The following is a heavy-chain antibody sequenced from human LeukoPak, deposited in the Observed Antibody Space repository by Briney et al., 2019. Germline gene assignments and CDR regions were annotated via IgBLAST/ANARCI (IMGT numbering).Heavy chain of an antibody. D-gene: IGHD3-16*02. Sequence: SETLSLTCTVSGGSISSYYWGWIRQPPGKGLEGIGYIYYSGSTNYNPSLKSRVTISVDTSKSQFSLKLSSVTAADTAVYYCARDDDDYVWGSYRYWGQGTLVTVSS. CDR1: GGSISSYY. CDR2: IYYSGST. CDR3: ARDDDDYVWGSYRY. J-gene: IGHJ4*02. V-gene: IGHV4-59*01.